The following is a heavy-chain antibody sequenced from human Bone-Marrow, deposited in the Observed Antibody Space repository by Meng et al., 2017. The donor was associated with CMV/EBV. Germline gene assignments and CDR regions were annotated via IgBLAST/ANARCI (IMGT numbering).Heavy chain of an antibody. CDR2: ILYDGSNK. J-gene: IGHJ4*02. CDR1: GFTFSSYW. V-gene: IGHV3-30*02. Sequence: GESLKISCAASGFTFSSYWMSWVRQAPGKGLEWVAFILYDGSNKYYADSVKGRFTISRDNSKNTLYLQMNSLRAEDTAVYYCAKGGVQLWSFDYWGQRTLVTVSS. D-gene: IGHD5-18*01. CDR3: AKGGVQLWSFDY.